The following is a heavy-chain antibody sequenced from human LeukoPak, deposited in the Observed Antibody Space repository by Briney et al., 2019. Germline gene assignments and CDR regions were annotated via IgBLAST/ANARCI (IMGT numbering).Heavy chain of an antibody. V-gene: IGHV3-30*02. J-gene: IGHJ4*02. Sequence: GGSLRLSCAASGFTFSSYGMHWVRQAPGKGLEWVAFIRYDGSNKYYADSVKGRFTISRDNSKNTLYLQMNSLRAEDTAVYYCAKFFGGSRCSSTSCYEYYFDYWGQGTLVTVSS. CDR3: AKFFGGSRCSSTSCYEYYFDY. CDR2: IRYDGSNK. D-gene: IGHD2-2*01. CDR1: GFTFSSYG.